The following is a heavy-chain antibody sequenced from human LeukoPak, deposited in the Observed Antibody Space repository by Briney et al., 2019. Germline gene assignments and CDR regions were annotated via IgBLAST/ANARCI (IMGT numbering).Heavy chain of an antibody. CDR1: GGSISSYY. J-gene: IGHJ4*02. CDR3: ARAFGYYDSSGYDY. V-gene: IGHV4-4*07. Sequence: SETLSLTCTVSGGSISSYYWSWIRQPAGKGLEWIGRIYTSGSTNYNPSLKSRVTISVDTSKNQFSLKLSSVTATDTAVYYCARAFGYYDSSGYDYWGQGTLVTVSS. CDR2: IYTSGST. D-gene: IGHD3-22*01.